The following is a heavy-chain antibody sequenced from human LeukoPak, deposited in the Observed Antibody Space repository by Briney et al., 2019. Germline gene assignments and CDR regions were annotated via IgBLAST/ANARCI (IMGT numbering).Heavy chain of an antibody. CDR1: GGSFSGYY. CDR3: ASAVAGTGDAFDI. J-gene: IGHJ3*02. V-gene: IGHV4-34*01. CDR2: INHSGST. D-gene: IGHD6-19*01. Sequence: PSETLSLTCAVYGGSFSGYYWSWIRQPPGKGLEWIGEINHSGSTNYNPSLKSRVTISVDTSKNQFSLKLSSVTAADTAVYYCASAVAGTGDAFDIWGQGTMVTVSS.